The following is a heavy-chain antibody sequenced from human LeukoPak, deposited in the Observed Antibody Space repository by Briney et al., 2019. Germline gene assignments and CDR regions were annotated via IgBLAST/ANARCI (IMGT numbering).Heavy chain of an antibody. CDR1: GGSISSSSYY. CDR2: IYYSGST. J-gene: IGHJ4*02. V-gene: IGHV4-39*01. D-gene: IGHD3-10*01. Sequence: PSETLPLTCTVSGGSISSSSYYWGWIRQPPGKGLEWIGSIYYSGSTYYNPSLKSRVTISVDTSKNQFSLKLSSVTAADTAVYYCARRSYGSGAYYFDYWGQGTLVTVSS. CDR3: ARRSYGSGAYYFDY.